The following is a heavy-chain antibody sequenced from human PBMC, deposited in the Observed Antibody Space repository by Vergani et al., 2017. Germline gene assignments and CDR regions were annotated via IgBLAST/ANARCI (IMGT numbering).Heavy chain of an antibody. Sequence: QVQLQESGPGLVKSSETLSLTCSVSFDSIRNLYCNWIRQPPGKGLEWIGSIHYSENTNYNPSLKTRVTISVDTSKNLFSLTLTSVTAADTAVYYCASDTHSGQWADRWGQGILVTVTS. V-gene: IGHV4-59*11. CDR1: FDSIRNLY. D-gene: IGHD6-19*01. CDR3: ASDTHSGQWADR. J-gene: IGHJ5*02. CDR2: IHYSENT.